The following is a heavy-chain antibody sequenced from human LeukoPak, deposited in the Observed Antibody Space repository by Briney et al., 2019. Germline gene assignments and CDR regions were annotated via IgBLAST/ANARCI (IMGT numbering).Heavy chain of an antibody. CDR2: IYYSGST. Sequence: ASETLSLTCTVSGGSISSYYWSWIRQPPGKGLEWIGYIYYSGSTNYNPSLKSRVTISVDTSKNQFSLKLSSVTAADTAVYHCARRGYDFWSGKAASLAFDIWGQGTMVTVSS. CDR3: ARRGYDFWSGKAASLAFDI. D-gene: IGHD3-3*01. V-gene: IGHV4-59*08. CDR1: GGSISSYY. J-gene: IGHJ3*02.